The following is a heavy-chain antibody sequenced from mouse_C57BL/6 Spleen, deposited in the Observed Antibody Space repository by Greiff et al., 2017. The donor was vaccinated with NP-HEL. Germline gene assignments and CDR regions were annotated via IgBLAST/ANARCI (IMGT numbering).Heavy chain of an antibody. J-gene: IGHJ4*01. CDR1: GYTFTSYW. CDR3: ARWDYYGSPYAMDY. V-gene: IGHV1-52*01. CDR2: IDPSDSET. Sequence: QVQLQQPGAELVRPGSSVKLSCKASGYTFTSYWMHWVKQRPIQGLEWIGNIDPSDSETHYNPKFKDKATLTVDKSSSTAYMQLSSLTSEDSAVYYCARWDYYGSPYAMDYWGQGTSVTVSS. D-gene: IGHD1-1*01.